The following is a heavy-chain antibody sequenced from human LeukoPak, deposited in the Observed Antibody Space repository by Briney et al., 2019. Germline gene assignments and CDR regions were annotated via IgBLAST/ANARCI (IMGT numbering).Heavy chain of an antibody. CDR3: ARVVMRNYYDSSGYRFDY. D-gene: IGHD3-22*01. V-gene: IGHV4-59*01. Sequence: SETLSLTCAVYGGSFSGYYWSWIRQPPGKGLEWIGHIYYSGSTNYNPSLKSRVTISVDTSKNQFSLKLSSVTAADTAVYYCARVVMRNYYDSSGYRFDYWGQGTLVTVSS. CDR1: GGSFSGYY. CDR2: IYYSGST. J-gene: IGHJ4*02.